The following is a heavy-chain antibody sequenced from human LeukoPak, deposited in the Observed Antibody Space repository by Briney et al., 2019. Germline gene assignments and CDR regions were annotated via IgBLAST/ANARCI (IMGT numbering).Heavy chain of an antibody. Sequence: SETLSLTCTVSGGSISSYYWSWIRQPPGKGLEWIGYIYYSGSTNYNPSLKSRVTISVDTSKNQFSLKLSSVTAADTAVYYCARWGLNFPDAFDMWGQGTMVTVSS. J-gene: IGHJ3*02. V-gene: IGHV4-59*01. CDR1: GGSISSYY. D-gene: IGHD3-16*01. CDR2: IYYSGST. CDR3: ARWGLNFPDAFDM.